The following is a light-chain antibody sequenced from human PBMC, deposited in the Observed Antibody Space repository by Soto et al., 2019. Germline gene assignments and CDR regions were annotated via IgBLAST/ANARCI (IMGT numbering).Light chain of an antibody. CDR2: KAS. CDR1: QSISSW. V-gene: IGKV1-5*03. Sequence: DIQMTQSPSTLSASVGDRVTITCRASQSISSWLAWYQQKPGKAPKLLIYKASSLESGVPSRFSGSGSGTEFTLTISNLQPDDFATYYCQQYNSYSPVYTFGQGTKLEIK. CDR3: QQYNSYSPVYT. J-gene: IGKJ2*01.